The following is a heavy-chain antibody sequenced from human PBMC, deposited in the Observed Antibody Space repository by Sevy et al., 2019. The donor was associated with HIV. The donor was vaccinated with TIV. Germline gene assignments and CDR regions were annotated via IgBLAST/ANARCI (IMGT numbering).Heavy chain of an antibody. D-gene: IGHD3-16*01. Sequence: GGSLRLSCAASGFTFSSYGMHWVRQAPGKGLEWVAVISYDGSNKYYADSVKGRFTISRDNSKNTLYLQMNSLRPEDTAVYYCAKVYIWGSLSTQLLYYGMDVWGQGTTVTVSS. CDR1: GFTFSSYG. CDR3: AKVYIWGSLSTQLLYYGMDV. CDR2: ISYDGSNK. J-gene: IGHJ6*02. V-gene: IGHV3-30*18.